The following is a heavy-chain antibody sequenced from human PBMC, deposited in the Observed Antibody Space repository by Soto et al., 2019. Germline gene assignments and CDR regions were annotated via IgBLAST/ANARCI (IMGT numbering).Heavy chain of an antibody. V-gene: IGHV4-30-4*01. CDR2: IYYSGST. J-gene: IGHJ5*02. D-gene: IGHD3-22*01. CDR3: ARELGYDSSGYYP. Sequence: KASETLSLTCTVSGGSISSGDYYWSWIRQPPGKGLEWIGYIYYSGSTYYNPSLKSRVTISVDTSKNQFSLKLSSVTATDTAVYYCARELGYDSSGYYPWGQGTLVTVSS. CDR1: GGSISSGDYY.